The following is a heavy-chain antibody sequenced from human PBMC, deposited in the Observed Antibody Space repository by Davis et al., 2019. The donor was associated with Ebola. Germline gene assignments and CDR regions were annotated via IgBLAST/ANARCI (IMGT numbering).Heavy chain of an antibody. J-gene: IGHJ6*02. CDR2: IYPGDSDT. CDR3: ARFGGLETAGDYYYYGMDV. CDR1: GYSFTSYW. D-gene: IGHD3-3*01. Sequence: GESLKISCKGSGYSFTSYWIGWVRQLPGKGLEWMGLIYPGDSDTSYSPSFQGQVTISADKSISTAYLQWSSLKASDTAMYYCARFGGLETAGDYYYYGMDVWGQGTTVTVSS. V-gene: IGHV5-51*01.